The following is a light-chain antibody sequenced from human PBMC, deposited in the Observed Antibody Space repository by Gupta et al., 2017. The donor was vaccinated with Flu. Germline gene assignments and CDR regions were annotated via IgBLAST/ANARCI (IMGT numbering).Light chain of an antibody. Sequence: DIQMTQSPSSLSASVGDRVTITCQASQDISNYLNWYQQKPTKAPKLLIYDASNLETGVPSRFSGSRSGTDFTSTISSLQPEDIATYYCQQYDNLRLTFGGGTKVEIK. CDR1: QDISNY. V-gene: IGKV1-33*01. J-gene: IGKJ4*01. CDR3: QQYDNLRLT. CDR2: DAS.